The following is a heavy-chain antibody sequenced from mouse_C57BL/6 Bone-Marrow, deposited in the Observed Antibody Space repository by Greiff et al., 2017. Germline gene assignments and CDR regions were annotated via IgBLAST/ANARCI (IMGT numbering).Heavy chain of an antibody. D-gene: IGHD4-1*02. CDR2: INPGSGGT. CDR1: GYAFTNYL. V-gene: IGHV1-54*01. Sequence: VQLQQSGAELVRPGTSVKVSCKASGYAFTNYLIEWVKQRPGQGLEWIGVINPGSGGTNYNEKFKGKATLTADKPSSPAYMQLSSLTSEDSAVYFCARSTGRFAYWGQGTLVTVSA. CDR3: ARSTGRFAY. J-gene: IGHJ3*01.